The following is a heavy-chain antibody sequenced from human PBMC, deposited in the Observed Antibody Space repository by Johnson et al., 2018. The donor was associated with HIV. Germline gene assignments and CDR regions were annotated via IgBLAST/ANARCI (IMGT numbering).Heavy chain of an antibody. CDR2: INWNGGST. CDR1: GFTFDDYG. CDR3: ARDEGYCTGGVCSDAFDI. Sequence: VQLVESGGGVVRPGGSLRLSCAASGFTFDDYGMSWVRQAPGKGLEWVSGINWNGGSTGYADSVKGRFTISRDNAKNSLYLQMNSLRAEDTALYYCARDEGYCTGGVCSDAFDIWGQGTLVTVSS. D-gene: IGHD2-8*02. V-gene: IGHV3-20*04. J-gene: IGHJ3*02.